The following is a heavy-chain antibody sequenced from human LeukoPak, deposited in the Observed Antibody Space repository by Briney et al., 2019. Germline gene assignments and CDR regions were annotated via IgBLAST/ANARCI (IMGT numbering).Heavy chain of an antibody. Sequence: SVKVSCKASGGTFSSYTINWVRQAPGQGLEWMGGIIPVFGTANYVQKFQGRVTITADESTSTAYMELSSLRSDDTAVYYCAREVNRRVGGSAFDIWGQGTMVTVSS. D-gene: IGHD1-14*01. CDR1: GGTFSSYT. CDR2: IIPVFGTA. V-gene: IGHV1-69*01. CDR3: AREVNRRVGGSAFDI. J-gene: IGHJ3*02.